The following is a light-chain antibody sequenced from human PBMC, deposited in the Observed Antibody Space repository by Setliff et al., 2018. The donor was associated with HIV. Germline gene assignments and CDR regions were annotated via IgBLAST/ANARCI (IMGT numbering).Light chain of an antibody. CDR2: EVT. Sequence: QSALAQPASVSGSPGQSITISCTGTSSDIGSHDYVSWYQQHPGKAPKVMIYEVTKRPSGVSNRFSGSKSGNAASLTISGLQAEDEADYYCSSYTSTTPLYVFGTGTKVTVL. J-gene: IGLJ1*01. CDR1: SSDIGSHDY. CDR3: SSYTSTTPLYV. V-gene: IGLV2-14*01.